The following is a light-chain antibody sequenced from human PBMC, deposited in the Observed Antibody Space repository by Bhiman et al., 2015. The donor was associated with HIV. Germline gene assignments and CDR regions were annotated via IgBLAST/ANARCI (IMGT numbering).Light chain of an antibody. Sequence: QPASVSGSPGQSITISCTGTSSDVGGYNYVSWYQHHPGKAPKLMIYDVIKRPSGISNRFSGSKSDNTASLTISGLQAEDEADYYCSSLTSSITYVFGTGTKVTVL. CDR2: DVI. V-gene: IGLV2-14*03. J-gene: IGLJ1*01. CDR1: SSDVGGYNY. CDR3: SSLTSSITYV.